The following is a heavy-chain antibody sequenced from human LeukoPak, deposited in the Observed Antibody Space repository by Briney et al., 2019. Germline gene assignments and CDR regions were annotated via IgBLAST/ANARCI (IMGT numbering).Heavy chain of an antibody. CDR1: GFPFIEYS. V-gene: IGHV3-48*01. Sequence: GGSLRLSCTASGFPFIEYSMNWVRQVPGKGLEWISYIGIDSGNTKYADSVRGRFTISADKAKDSLYLQMISLRVEDTAVYYCARDHNYAFDNWGQGTLVSVAS. CDR2: IGIDSGNT. J-gene: IGHJ4*02. D-gene: IGHD1-1*01. CDR3: ARDHNYAFDN.